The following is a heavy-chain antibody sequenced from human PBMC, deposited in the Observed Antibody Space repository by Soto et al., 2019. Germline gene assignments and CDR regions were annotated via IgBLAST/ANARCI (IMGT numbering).Heavy chain of an antibody. CDR2: ISSTTNYI. J-gene: IGHJ4*02. CDR1: GFTFTRYS. CDR3: ARESEDLTSNFDY. Sequence: GSLRLSCAASGFTFTRYSMNWVRQAPGKGLEWVSSISSTTNYIYYADSMKGRFTVSRDNAKNSVYLEMNSLSAEDTALYYCARESEDLTSNFDYWGQGTLVTVSS. V-gene: IGHV3-21*01.